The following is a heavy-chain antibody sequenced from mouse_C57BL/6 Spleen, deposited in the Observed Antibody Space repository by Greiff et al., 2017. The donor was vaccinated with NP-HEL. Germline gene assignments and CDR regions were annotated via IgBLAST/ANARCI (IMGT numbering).Heavy chain of an antibody. CDR2: INPNNGGT. D-gene: IGHD2-4*01. V-gene: IGHV1-18*01. J-gene: IGHJ2*01. CDR3: ARRGLRRGFDY. CDR1: GYTFTDYN. Sequence: VQLKESGPELVKPGASVKIPCKASGYTFTDYNMAWVKQSHGKSLEWIGDINPNNGGTIYNQKFKGKATLTVDKSSSTAYMELRSLTSEDTAVYYCARRGLRRGFDYWGQGTTLTVSS.